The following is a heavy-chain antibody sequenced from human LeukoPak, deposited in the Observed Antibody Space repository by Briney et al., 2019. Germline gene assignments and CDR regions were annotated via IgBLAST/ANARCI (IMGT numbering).Heavy chain of an antibody. CDR3: ARGGITIFGVVPHNWFDP. Sequence: SETLSLTCTVSGGSISSYYWSWIRQPPGKGLEWIGYIYYSGSTNYNPSLKSRVTISVDTSKNQFSLKLSSVTAADTAVYYCARGGITIFGVVPHNWFDPWGQGTLVTVSS. D-gene: IGHD3-3*01. CDR2: IYYSGST. V-gene: IGHV4-59*01. CDR1: GGSISSYY. J-gene: IGHJ5*02.